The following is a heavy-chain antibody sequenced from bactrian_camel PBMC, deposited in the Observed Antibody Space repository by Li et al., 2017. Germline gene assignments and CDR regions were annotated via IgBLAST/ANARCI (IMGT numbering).Heavy chain of an antibody. CDR3: AADRRVVAGLFGRDYPY. CDR1: GYTFSRNI. D-gene: IGHD6*01. V-gene: IGHV3S6*01. Sequence: HVQLVESGGGSVQAGGSLRLSCAASGYTFSRNIMAWFRRAPGQAREAVAGIYTGDANRKYYAGSVKGRFTISQDNAKKTLYLQMNSLKPEDTAVYYCAADRRVVAGLFGRDYPYWGQGTQVTVS. J-gene: IGHJ4*01. CDR2: IYTGDANRK.